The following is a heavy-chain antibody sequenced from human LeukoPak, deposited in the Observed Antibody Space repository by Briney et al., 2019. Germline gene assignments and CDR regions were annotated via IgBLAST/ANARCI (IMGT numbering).Heavy chain of an antibody. CDR2: ISHSGST. J-gene: IGHJ4*02. D-gene: IGHD4-17*01. CDR1: GGSFSGYY. CDR3: ARRSFYGDYVLDY. V-gene: IGHV4-34*01. Sequence: ASETLSLTCAVYGGSFSGYYWNWIRQPPEKGLEWIGEISHSGSTNYNPSLKSRVTISVDTSKNQFSLKLSSVTTADTAVYYCARRSFYGDYVLDYWGRGTLVTVSS.